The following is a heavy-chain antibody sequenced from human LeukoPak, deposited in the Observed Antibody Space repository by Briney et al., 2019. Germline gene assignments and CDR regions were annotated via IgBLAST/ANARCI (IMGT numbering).Heavy chain of an antibody. V-gene: IGHV3-21*01. J-gene: IGHJ4*02. CDR1: GFTFSSYS. CDR3: ARGSGIAAAVV. D-gene: IGHD6-13*01. CDR2: ISSSSSYI. Sequence: PGGSLRLSCAASGFTFSSYSMNWVRQAPGKGLEWVSSISSSSSYIYYADSMKGRFTISRDNAKNSLYLQMNSLRAEDTAVYYCARGSGIAAAVVWGQGTLVTVSS.